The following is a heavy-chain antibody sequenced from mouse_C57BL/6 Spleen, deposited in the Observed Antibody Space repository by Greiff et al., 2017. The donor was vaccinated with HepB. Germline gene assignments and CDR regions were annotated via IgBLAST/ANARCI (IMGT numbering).Heavy chain of an antibody. J-gene: IGHJ2*01. D-gene: IGHD2-5*01. CDR3: AIRGSNYVFDY. V-gene: IGHV5-17*01. CDR1: GFTFSDYG. CDR2: ISSGSSTI. Sequence: EVKLMESGGGLVKPGGSLKLSCAASGFTFSDYGMHWVRQAPEKGLEWVAYISSGSSTIYYADTVKGRFTISRDNAKNTRFRQMTSLRSEDTAMYYCAIRGSNYVFDYWGQGTTLTVSS.